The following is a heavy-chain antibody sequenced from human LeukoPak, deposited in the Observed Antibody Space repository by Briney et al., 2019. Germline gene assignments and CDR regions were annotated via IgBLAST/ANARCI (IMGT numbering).Heavy chain of an antibody. CDR2: IYHSGST. J-gene: IGHJ4*02. CDR1: GGSIGSGGYS. CDR3: ARSISGSYSNYFDY. Sequence: PSETLSLTCAVSGGSIGSGGYSWSWIRQPPGKGLEWIGYIYHSGSTYYIPSLKSRVTISVDRSKNQFSLKLSSVTAADTAVYYCARSISGSYSNYFDYWGQGTLVTVSS. D-gene: IGHD1-26*01. V-gene: IGHV4-30-2*01.